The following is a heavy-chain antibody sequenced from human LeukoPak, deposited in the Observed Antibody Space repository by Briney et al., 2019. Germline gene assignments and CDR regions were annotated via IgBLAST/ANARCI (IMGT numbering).Heavy chain of an antibody. V-gene: IGHV1-69*01. CDR3: ARDPDDIVGATTGFDY. D-gene: IGHD1-26*01. Sequence: SVKVSCKASGGTFSSYAISWVRQAPGQGLEWMGGIIPIFGTANYAQKFQGRVTITADESTSTAYTELSSLRSEDTAVYYCARDPDDIVGATTGFDYWGQGTLVTVSS. J-gene: IGHJ4*02. CDR2: IIPIFGTA. CDR1: GGTFSSYA.